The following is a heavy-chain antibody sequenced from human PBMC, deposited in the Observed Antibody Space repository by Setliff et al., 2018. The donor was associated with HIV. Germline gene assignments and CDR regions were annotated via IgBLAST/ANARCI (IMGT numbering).Heavy chain of an antibody. V-gene: IGHV4-39*01. CDR1: GGSVSSSSYY. D-gene: IGHD6-19*01. Sequence: SETLSLTCTVSGGSVSSSSYYWGWIRQPPGKGLEWIGSIYYSGNTYYNPSLKSRVTISVDTSKNQFSLKLTSVTAADTAVYYCARLTSGWDNHIDYWGQGELVTVSS. CDR2: IYYSGNT. J-gene: IGHJ4*02. CDR3: ARLTSGWDNHIDY.